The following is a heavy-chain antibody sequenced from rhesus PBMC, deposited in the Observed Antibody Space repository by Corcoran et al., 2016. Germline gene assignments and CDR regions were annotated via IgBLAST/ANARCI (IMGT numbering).Heavy chain of an antibody. J-gene: IGHJ4*01. V-gene: IGHV3S22*01. CDR2: IRNKAYGGTT. D-gene: IGHD4-17*01. Sequence: EVQLVESGGGLVQPGGSLRLSCAASGFPFSDSYITWVPQAPVKGPEGVAFIRNKAYGGTTEYAASLKGRFTISRDDANSIASLQLNSLNTEDTAVYYCTTLANYVLNYWGQGVLVTVSS. CDR1: GFPFSDSY. CDR3: TTLANYVLNY.